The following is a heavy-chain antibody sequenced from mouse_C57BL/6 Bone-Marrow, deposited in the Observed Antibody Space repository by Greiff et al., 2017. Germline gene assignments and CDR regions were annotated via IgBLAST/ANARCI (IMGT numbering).Heavy chain of an antibody. CDR1: GFTFSNYW. J-gene: IGHJ2*01. Sequence: EVQGVESGGGLVQPGGSMKLSCVASGFTFSNYWMNWVRQSPEKGLEWVAQIRLKSDNYATHYAESVKGRFTISRDDSKSSVYLQMNNLRAEDTGIYYCLHPIYDGLYYFDYWGQGTTLTVSS. D-gene: IGHD2-3*01. CDR2: IRLKSDNYAT. V-gene: IGHV6-3*01. CDR3: LHPIYDGLYYFDY.